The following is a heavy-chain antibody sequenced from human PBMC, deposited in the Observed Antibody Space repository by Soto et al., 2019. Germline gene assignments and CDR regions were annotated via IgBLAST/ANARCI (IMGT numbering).Heavy chain of an antibody. J-gene: IGHJ6*02. CDR2: IYSGGST. V-gene: IGHV3-66*01. CDR1: GFTVSSNY. Sequence: GGSLRLSCAASGFTVSSNYMSWVRQAPGKGLEWVSVIYSGGSTYYADSVKGRFTISRDNSKNTLYLQMNSLRAEDTAVYYCARDPPYYDSSGYYTTYYYGMDVWGQGTTVTVSS. D-gene: IGHD3-22*01. CDR3: ARDPPYYDSSGYYTTYYYGMDV.